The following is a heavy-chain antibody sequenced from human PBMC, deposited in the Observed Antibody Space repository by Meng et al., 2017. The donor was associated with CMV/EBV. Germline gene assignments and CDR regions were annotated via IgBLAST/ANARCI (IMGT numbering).Heavy chain of an antibody. Sequence: GESLKISCAASGFTFSSYSMNWVRQAPGKGLEWVSSISSSSSYRYYADSVKGRFTISRDNAKNSLYLQMNSLRAEDTAVYYCARPNLFGVVDYWGQGTLVTVSS. V-gene: IGHV3-21*01. J-gene: IGHJ4*02. D-gene: IGHD3-3*01. CDR3: ARPNLFGVVDY. CDR2: ISSSSSYR. CDR1: GFTFSSYS.